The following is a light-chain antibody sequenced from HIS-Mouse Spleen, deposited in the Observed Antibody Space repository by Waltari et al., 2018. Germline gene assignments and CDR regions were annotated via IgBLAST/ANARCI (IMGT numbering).Light chain of an antibody. CDR2: EDS. CDR1: AVQQTY. J-gene: IGLJ2*01. V-gene: IGLV3-10*01. CDR3: YSTDSSGNHRV. Sequence: SYELTQPPSVSVSPGQTARITCPGDAVQQTYAYWYQQKSGQAPVLVIYEDSKRPSGIPERFSGSSSGTMATLTISGAQVEDEADYYCYSTDSSGNHRVFGGGTKLTVL.